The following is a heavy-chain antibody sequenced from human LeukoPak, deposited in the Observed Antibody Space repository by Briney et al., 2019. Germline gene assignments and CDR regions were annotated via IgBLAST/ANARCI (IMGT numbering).Heavy chain of an antibody. CDR1: GGSISSYY. CDR2: IYYSGST. CDR3: ARTPDTSGSFDY. Sequence: SETLSLTCTVSGGSISSYYWSWIRQPLGKGLEWIGYIYYSGSTNYNPSLKSRVTISVDTFKSQFSLNLNSVTASDTAVYYCARTPDTSGSFDYWGQGNLVTVSS. D-gene: IGHD3-22*01. V-gene: IGHV4-59*01. J-gene: IGHJ4*02.